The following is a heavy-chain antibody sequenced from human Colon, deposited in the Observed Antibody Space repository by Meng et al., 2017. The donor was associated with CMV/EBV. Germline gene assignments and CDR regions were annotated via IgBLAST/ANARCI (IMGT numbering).Heavy chain of an antibody. D-gene: IGHD3-10*01. V-gene: IGHV4-34*01. CDR1: GRSFSGYY. J-gene: IGHJ6*02. Sequence: SETLSLTCAVYGRSFSGYYWSWIRQPPGKGLEWIGEINHSGSTNYNPSPKSRVTISVDTSKNQFSLKLSSVTAADTAVYYCARGRYYSGSGSYSDLWGQGTTVTVSS. CDR2: INHSGST. CDR3: ARGRYYSGSGSYSDL.